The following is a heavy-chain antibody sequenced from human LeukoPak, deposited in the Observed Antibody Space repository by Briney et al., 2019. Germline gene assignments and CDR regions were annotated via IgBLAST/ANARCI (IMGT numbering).Heavy chain of an antibody. J-gene: IGHJ6*03. D-gene: IGHD3-3*01. CDR1: GGSISSRSYY. CDR2: IYYSGST. V-gene: IGHV4-39*07. CDR3: ARDITIFGVGYMDV. Sequence: SKTLSLTCTVSGGSISSRSYYWGWIRQPPGKGLEWIGSIYYSGSTYYNPSLKSRVTISVDTSKNQFSLKLSSVTAADTAVYYCARDITIFGVGYMDVWGKGATVTVSS.